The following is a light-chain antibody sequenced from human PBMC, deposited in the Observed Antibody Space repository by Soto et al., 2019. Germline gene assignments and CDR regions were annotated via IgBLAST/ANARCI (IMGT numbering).Light chain of an antibody. V-gene: IGKV1-39*01. J-gene: IGKJ1*01. CDR1: QNIDNF. CDR2: AVS. CDR3: QQTNTSPRT. Sequence: DIQMTQSPSTLSASVGDRVTITCRASQNIDNFVAWYQQRPGKAPELLIYAVSRLQRGAPSRFSGSGSGTDFTLTITGLQPEDFATYFCQQTNTSPRTFGQGTKVDIK.